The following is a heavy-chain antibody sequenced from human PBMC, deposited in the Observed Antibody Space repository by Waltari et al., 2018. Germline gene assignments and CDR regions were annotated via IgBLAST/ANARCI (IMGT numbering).Heavy chain of an antibody. J-gene: IGHJ4*02. CDR3: ARGSWGSVGGAL. D-gene: IGHD3-16*01. Sequence: EVQVVEAGGGVVQPGGSLRISCVASGFTFTNYWMTWVRQAPGKGLEWVANINGDGSRIYYAGSVQGRFTVSRDNVKESVYLQMSSLRSDDTAVYFCARGSWGSVGGALWGQGTMVTVSP. CDR1: GFTFTNYW. V-gene: IGHV3-7*03. CDR2: INGDGSRI.